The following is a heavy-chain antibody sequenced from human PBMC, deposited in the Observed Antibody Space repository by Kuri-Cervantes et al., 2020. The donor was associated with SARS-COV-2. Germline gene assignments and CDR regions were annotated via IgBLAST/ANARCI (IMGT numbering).Heavy chain of an antibody. CDR3: ARVEGISLDY. CDR1: GFTFSSYG. V-gene: IGHV3-48*01. CDR2: ISSSSSTI. D-gene: IGHD3-3*01. Sequence: GGSLRLSCAASGFTFSSYGMNWVRQAPGKGLEWVSYISSSSSTIYYADSVKGRFTISRDNAKNSLYLQMNSLKAEDTAVYYCARVEGISLDYWGQGTLVTVSS. J-gene: IGHJ4*02.